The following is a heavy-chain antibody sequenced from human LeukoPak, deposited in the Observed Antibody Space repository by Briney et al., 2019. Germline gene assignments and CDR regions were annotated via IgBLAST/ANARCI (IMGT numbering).Heavy chain of an antibody. CDR2: ISGSGGST. D-gene: IGHD3-9*01. CDR3: ASTGPTYYDILTGYYKFPSEYFQH. Sequence: PGGSLRLSCAASGFTFSSYAMSWVRQAPGKGLEWVSAISGSGGSTYYADSVKGRFTISRDSSKNTLYLQMNSLRAEDTAVYYCASTGPTYYDILTGYYKFPSEYFQHWGQGTLVTVSS. V-gene: IGHV3-23*01. J-gene: IGHJ1*01. CDR1: GFTFSSYA.